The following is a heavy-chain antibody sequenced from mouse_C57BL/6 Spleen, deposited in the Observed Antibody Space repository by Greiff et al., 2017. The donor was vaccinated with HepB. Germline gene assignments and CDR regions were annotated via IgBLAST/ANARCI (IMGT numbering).Heavy chain of an antibody. CDR1: GFTFSSYA. Sequence: EVQGVESGGGLVKPGGSLKLSCAASGFTFSSYAMSWVRQTPEKRLEWVATISAGGSYTYYPDNVKGRFTISRDNAKNNLYLQMSHLKSEDTAMYYCAREDDYDEGFAYWGQGTLVTVSA. J-gene: IGHJ3*01. CDR2: ISAGGSYT. V-gene: IGHV5-4*01. CDR3: AREDDYDEGFAY. D-gene: IGHD2-4*01.